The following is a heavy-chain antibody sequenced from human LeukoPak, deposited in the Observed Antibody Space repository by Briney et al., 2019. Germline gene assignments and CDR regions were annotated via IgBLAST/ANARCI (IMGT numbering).Heavy chain of an antibody. Sequence: PSETLSLTCTVSGGSISSYYWSWIRQPPGKGLEWIGYIYYSGSTNYNPSLKSRVTISVDTPKNQFSLKLSSVTAADTAVYYCARTGIAARSLGGPREYYFDYWGQGTLVTVSS. V-gene: IGHV4-59*01. J-gene: IGHJ4*02. CDR2: IYYSGST. CDR1: GGSISSYY. D-gene: IGHD6-6*01. CDR3: ARTGIAARSLGGPREYYFDY.